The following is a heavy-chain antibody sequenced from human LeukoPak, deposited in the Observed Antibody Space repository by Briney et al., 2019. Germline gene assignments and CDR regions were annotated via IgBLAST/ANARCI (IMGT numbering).Heavy chain of an antibody. Sequence: ASVKVSCKASGYTFTSYGISWVRQAPGQGLEWMGWISAYNGNTNYAQKLQGRVTMTTDTSTNTAYMELRSLRSDDTAVYYCARGLQENLAWLQAFTAFDIWGQGTMVTVSS. J-gene: IGHJ3*02. V-gene: IGHV1-18*01. D-gene: IGHD4-11*01. CDR1: GYTFTSYG. CDR2: ISAYNGNT. CDR3: ARGLQENLAWLQAFTAFDI.